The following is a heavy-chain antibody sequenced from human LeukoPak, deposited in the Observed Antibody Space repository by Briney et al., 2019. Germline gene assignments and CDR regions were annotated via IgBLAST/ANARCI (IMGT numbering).Heavy chain of an antibody. D-gene: IGHD4-17*01. Sequence: PSETLSLTCTVSGGSISSGGYYWSWIRQHPGKGLEWIGYIYYSGSTYYNPSLKSRVTISVDTSKNQFSLKLSSVTAADTAVYYCARDGAYGDYVGGSGLSFDYWGQGTLVTVSS. J-gene: IGHJ4*02. CDR3: ARDGAYGDYVGGSGLSFDY. V-gene: IGHV4-31*03. CDR2: IYYSGST. CDR1: GGSISSGGYY.